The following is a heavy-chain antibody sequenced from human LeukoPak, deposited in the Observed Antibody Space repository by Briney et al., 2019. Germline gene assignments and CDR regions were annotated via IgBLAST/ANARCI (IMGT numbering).Heavy chain of an antibody. CDR3: ARATTIAATFGY. CDR2: IIGYNGNT. Sequence: RASVKVSCKTSGYTFTSYSISWVRQAPGQGLEWMGWIIGYNGNTNYAQKLQGRVTMTTDTSTSTAYMELRSLRSDDTAVYYCARATTIAATFGYWGQGTLVTVSS. D-gene: IGHD2-15*01. V-gene: IGHV1-18*01. CDR1: GYTFTSYS. J-gene: IGHJ4*02.